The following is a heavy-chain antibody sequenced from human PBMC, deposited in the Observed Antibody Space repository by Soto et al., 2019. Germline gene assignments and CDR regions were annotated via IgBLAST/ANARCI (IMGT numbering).Heavy chain of an antibody. CDR3: APQGVGATGYLY. CDR2: ISDSGSRM. J-gene: IGHJ4*02. D-gene: IGHD1-26*01. V-gene: IGHV3-48*01. CDR1: GFTLGGYS. Sequence: EVQLVDSGGGLVQPGGSLRLSCVVSGFTLGGYSMNWVRQAPGKGLEWVSYISDSGSRMYYADSVKGRFTISRDSAKNSLYLQMNSLRAEDTAVYYCAPQGVGATGYLYWGQGTLVTVSS.